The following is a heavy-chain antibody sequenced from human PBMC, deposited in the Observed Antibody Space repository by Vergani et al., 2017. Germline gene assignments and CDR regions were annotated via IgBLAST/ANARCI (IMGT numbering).Heavy chain of an antibody. CDR3: ARQYYDFWTAATPRVWFDP. Sequence: QVQLQESGPGLVKPSETLSLTCTVSGGSISSSSYYWGWIRQPPGKGLEWIGSIYYSGSTYYNPSLKSRVTISVDTSKNQFSLKLSSVTAADTAVYYCARQYYDFWTAATPRVWFDPWGQGTLVTVSS. J-gene: IGHJ5*02. CDR2: IYYSGST. CDR1: GGSISSSSYY. D-gene: IGHD3-3*01. V-gene: IGHV4-39*01.